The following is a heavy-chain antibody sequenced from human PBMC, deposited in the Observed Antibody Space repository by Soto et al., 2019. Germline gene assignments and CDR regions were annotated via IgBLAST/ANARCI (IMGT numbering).Heavy chain of an antibody. CDR3: ARTYCGGDGYPPPYFQH. Sequence: QVQLVQSGAEVKKPGSSVKVSCKASGGTFSSYAISWVRQAPGQGLEWMGGIIPIFGTANYAQKFQGRVTITADESTSTAYMELSSLRSEDTAVYYCARTYCGGDGYPPPYFQHWGQGTLVTVSS. J-gene: IGHJ1*01. D-gene: IGHD2-21*02. V-gene: IGHV1-69*01. CDR1: GGTFSSYA. CDR2: IIPIFGTA.